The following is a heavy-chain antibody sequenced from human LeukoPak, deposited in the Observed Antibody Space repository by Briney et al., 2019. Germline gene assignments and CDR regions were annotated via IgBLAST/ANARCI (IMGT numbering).Heavy chain of an antibody. V-gene: IGHV3-23*01. CDR2: ISGSGGST. D-gene: IGHD3-3*01. CDR1: GFTFSGYA. CDR3: AKATTCSDGYYSVDY. Sequence: GGSLRLSCAGSGFTFSGYAMSWVRQAPGKGLEWVSAISGSGGSTYYADSVKGRFNVSRDNSKNTLYLQMNSLRAEDTAVYYCAKATTCSDGYYSVDYWGQGTLVTVSS. J-gene: IGHJ4*01.